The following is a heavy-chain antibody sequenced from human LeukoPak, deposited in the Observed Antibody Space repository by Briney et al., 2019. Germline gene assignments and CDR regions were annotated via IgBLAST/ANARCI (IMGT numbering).Heavy chain of an antibody. D-gene: IGHD3-22*01. CDR2: IRSKTYGWTT. J-gene: IGHJ4*02. V-gene: IGHV3-49*04. CDR1: GFTFGDYA. Sequence: LAGGSLRLSCTASGFTFGDYAMSWVRQAPGKGLEWVGFIRSKTYGWTTEYAASVKGRFTISRDDSKSIAYLQMNSLKTEDTAVYYCTRDHRHYYDSSGYYYAIYYWGQGTLVTVSS. CDR3: TRDHRHYYDSSGYYYAIYY.